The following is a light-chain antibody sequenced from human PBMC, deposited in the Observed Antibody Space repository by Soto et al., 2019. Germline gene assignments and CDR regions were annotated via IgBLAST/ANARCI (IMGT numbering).Light chain of an antibody. Sequence: EIVLTQSPATLSSSPEEIATLSCRASQSVSSYLAWYHQKPGQAPRLLIYDASNRATGIPARFSGSGSGTDFTLTISSRETEDFAVYYCQQRSNWPPLTFGGGTKVEIK. CDR1: QSVSSY. CDR2: DAS. V-gene: IGKV3-11*01. J-gene: IGKJ4*01. CDR3: QQRSNWPPLT.